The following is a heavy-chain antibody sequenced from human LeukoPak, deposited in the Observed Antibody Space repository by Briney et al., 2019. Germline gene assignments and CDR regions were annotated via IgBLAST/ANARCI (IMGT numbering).Heavy chain of an antibody. CDR2: IYYSGST. Sequence: SETLSLTCTVSGGSIGSHYWSWIRQPPGKGLEWIGYIYYSGSTNYNPSLKSRVTISVDASKNQFSLKLSSVTAADTAVYYCARDRPPTHAFDIWGQGTMVTVSS. CDR3: ARDRPPTHAFDI. J-gene: IGHJ3*02. CDR1: GGSIGSHY. V-gene: IGHV4-59*11. D-gene: IGHD2-15*01.